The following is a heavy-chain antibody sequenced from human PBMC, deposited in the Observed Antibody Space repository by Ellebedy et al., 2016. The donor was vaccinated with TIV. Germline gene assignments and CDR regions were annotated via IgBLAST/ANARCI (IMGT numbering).Heavy chain of an antibody. J-gene: IGHJ4*02. D-gene: IGHD3-22*01. Sequence: GESLKISCAAPGFTFGSFAMHWVRQAPGKGLEWLSVISGDGVNTYSAASVKGRFTITRDNFKNILFLQMNRLRAEDPAVYYCAKGSSSGFNYDRVGFQYWGQGTLVTVSS. V-gene: IGHV3-23*01. CDR1: GFTFGSFA. CDR3: AKGSSSGFNYDRVGFQY. CDR2: ISGDGVNT.